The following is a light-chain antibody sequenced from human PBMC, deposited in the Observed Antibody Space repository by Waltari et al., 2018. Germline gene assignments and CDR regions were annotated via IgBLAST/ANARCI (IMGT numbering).Light chain of an antibody. V-gene: IGLV1-40*01. Sequence: QSVLTQPASVSGAPGQRVTISCTGTSSNIGAGYDVHWYQQLAGTAPKLLIFSSVNRPSGVPDRFSASKSDTSASLVITGLQADDEADYYCQSFDTSLSGFVIFGGGTKVAVL. CDR1: SSNIGAGYD. CDR2: SSV. CDR3: QSFDTSLSGFVI. J-gene: IGLJ2*01.